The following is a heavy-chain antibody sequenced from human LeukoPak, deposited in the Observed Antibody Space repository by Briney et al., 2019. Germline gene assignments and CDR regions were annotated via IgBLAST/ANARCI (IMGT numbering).Heavy chain of an antibody. V-gene: IGHV3-30*02. J-gene: IGHJ4*02. Sequence: MHWVRQAPGKGLEWVAFIRFDGSNKYYADSVKGRFTISRDNSKNTLYLQMNSLRAEDTAVYYCAKDRGYSTTWNLFDYWGQGTLVTVSS. CDR3: AKDRGYSTTWNLFDY. D-gene: IGHD6-13*01. CDR2: IRFDGSNK.